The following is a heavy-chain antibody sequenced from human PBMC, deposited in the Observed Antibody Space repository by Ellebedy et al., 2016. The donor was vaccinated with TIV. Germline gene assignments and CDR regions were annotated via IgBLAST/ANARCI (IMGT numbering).Heavy chain of an antibody. Sequence: PGGSLRLSCTGSGFTFGDYAMSWVRQAPGKGLEWVSFIRSKAYGGTTKYAASVSGRFTISRDDSKSNAYLQMNSLKTEDTAMYYCTREPPWGSWGQGTLVTVSS. V-gene: IGHV3-49*04. J-gene: IGHJ5*02. CDR3: TREPPWGS. D-gene: IGHD1-14*01. CDR1: GFTFGDYA. CDR2: IRSKAYGGTT.